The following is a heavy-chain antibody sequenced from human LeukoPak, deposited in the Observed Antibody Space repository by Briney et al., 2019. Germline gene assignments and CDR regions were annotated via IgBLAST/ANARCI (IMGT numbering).Heavy chain of an antibody. D-gene: IGHD4-17*01. J-gene: IGHJ4*02. CDR1: GFTVSSNH. CDR2: IHGGGTT. CDR3: ARAPNYGDYGGQ. Sequence: GGSLRLSCAASGFTVSSNHMIWVRQAPGKGLEWVSLIHGGGTTYYADSVKGRFTISSDSSKNTVYLEMNSLRAEDTAVYYCARAPNYGDYGGQWGRGTLVTVSS. V-gene: IGHV3-53*01.